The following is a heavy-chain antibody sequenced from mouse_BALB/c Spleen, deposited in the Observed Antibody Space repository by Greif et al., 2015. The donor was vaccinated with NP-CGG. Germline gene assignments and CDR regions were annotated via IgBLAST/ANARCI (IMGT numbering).Heavy chain of an antibody. CDR3: ARNYYYGSSYAMDY. CDR1: GFSLTSYG. V-gene: IGHV2-6*02. Sequence: VMLVESGPGLVAPSQSLSITCTVSGFSLTSYGVHWVRQPPGKGLEWLVVIWSDGSTTYNSALKPRLSISKDNSKSXVFLKMNSLQTDDTAMYYCARNYYYGSSYAMDYWGQGTSVTVSS. CDR2: IWSDGST. D-gene: IGHD1-1*01. J-gene: IGHJ4*01.